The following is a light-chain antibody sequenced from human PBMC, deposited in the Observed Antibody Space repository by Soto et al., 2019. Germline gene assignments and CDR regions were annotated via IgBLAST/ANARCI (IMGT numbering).Light chain of an antibody. CDR3: QQYKNWPQT. V-gene: IGKV3-15*01. CDR1: QSVSSN. CDR2: DAS. J-gene: IGKJ1*01. Sequence: EIVMTQSPATLSVSPGERATLSCRASQSVSSNLAWYQQKPGQAPRLLIYDASTRATGIPARFSGSGSGTEFTLTISSLQSEDFAVYYCQQYKNWPQTFGQGTKVEIK.